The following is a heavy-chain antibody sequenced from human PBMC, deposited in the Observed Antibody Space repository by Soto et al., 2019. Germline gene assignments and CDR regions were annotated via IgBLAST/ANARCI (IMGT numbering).Heavy chain of an antibody. D-gene: IGHD3-22*01. CDR2: IIPILGTP. J-gene: IGHJ4*02. CDR3: ARERSRYNRSGYYRPDY. V-gene: IGHV1-69*10. Sequence: SVKVCFKASGDTFISYAISWVRQAPGQGLEWMGGIIPILGTPNYAQKFQGRVTITADKSTSTAYMELSSLRSEDTAVYYCARERSRYNRSGYYRPDYWGQGTLVTVSS. CDR1: GDTFISYA.